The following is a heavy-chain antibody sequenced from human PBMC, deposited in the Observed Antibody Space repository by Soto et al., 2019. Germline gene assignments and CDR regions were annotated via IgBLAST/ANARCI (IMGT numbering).Heavy chain of an antibody. Sequence: SVKVSCKASGGTFSSYAISWVRQAPGQGLEWMGGIIPIFGTANYAQKFQGRVTITADKSTSTAYMELSSLRSEDTAVYYCASAAVFGVGPRGYGMDVWGQGTTVTVSS. CDR1: GGTFSSYA. CDR3: ASAAVFGVGPRGYGMDV. V-gene: IGHV1-69*06. D-gene: IGHD3-3*01. CDR2: IIPIFGTA. J-gene: IGHJ6*02.